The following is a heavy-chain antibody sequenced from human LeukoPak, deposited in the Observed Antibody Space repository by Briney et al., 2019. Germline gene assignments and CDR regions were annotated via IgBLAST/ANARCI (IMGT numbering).Heavy chain of an antibody. CDR2: VYYSGST. CDR1: GGSISSYY. V-gene: IGHV4-31*11. J-gene: IGHJ4*02. Sequence: SSETLSLTCAVSGGSISSYYWSWIRQHPGKGLEWIGYVYYSGSTYYNPSLKSRVTISVDTSKNQFSLKLSSVTAADTAVYYCARGVEDYDISTGHLFDYWGQGTLVTVSS. D-gene: IGHD3-9*01. CDR3: ARGVEDYDISTGHLFDY.